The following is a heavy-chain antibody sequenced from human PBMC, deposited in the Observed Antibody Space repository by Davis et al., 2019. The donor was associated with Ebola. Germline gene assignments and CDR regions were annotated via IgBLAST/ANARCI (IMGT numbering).Heavy chain of an antibody. CDR2: VNYDGGT. CDR3: ARYPRRDRSAWFILGAPSYHYFAMDV. Sequence: MPSEPLSLPCPLYPHPPSGYGWPRIREPPGKGLEGMGDVNYDGGTNYNPSLKSRVTISADTSKNQFSLRLTSVTAADTAVYYCARYPRRDRSAWFILGAPSYHYFAMDVWGKGTTVTVSS. D-gene: IGHD6-13*01. CDR1: PHPPSGYG. J-gene: IGHJ6*04. V-gene: IGHV4-34*01.